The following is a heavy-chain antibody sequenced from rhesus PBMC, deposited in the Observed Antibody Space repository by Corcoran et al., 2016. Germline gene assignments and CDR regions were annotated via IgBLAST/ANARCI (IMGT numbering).Heavy chain of an antibody. D-gene: IGHD4-29*01. V-gene: IGHV4-169*02. CDR2: IYGNGSST. CDR1: GGSISSSY. J-gene: IGHJ4*01. CDR3: ARDVSVAAKGDFDY. Sequence: QVQLQESGPGVVKPSETLSVTCAVSGGSISSSYWSWIRQAPGKGLEWIGYIYGNGSSTNYNPSLKCRITLSVDTYKNQLSLKLSSVTTADTDVYYCARDVSVAAKGDFDYWGQGVLVTVSS.